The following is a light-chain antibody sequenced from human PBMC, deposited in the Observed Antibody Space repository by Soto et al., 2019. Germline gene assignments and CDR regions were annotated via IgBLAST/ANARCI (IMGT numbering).Light chain of an antibody. J-gene: IGKJ1*01. V-gene: IGKV3-15*01. CDR2: GAS. CDR3: QQYSNWPPT. Sequence: EIVVTQSPATLSVSPGERVTLSCRASQSVTSNLAWYQQKPGQAPRLLIYGASTRATGIPVRYGGSGSGTEFTLTISSLQSEDFTVYYCQQYSNWPPTFGQGTKVAIK. CDR1: QSVTSN.